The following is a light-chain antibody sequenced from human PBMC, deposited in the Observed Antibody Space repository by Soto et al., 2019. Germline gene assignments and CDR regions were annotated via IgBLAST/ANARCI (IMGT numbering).Light chain of an antibody. CDR2: GAS. V-gene: IGKV3-20*01. CDR1: QSVTSSY. Sequence: EIVLRQSPGTLSLAPGERATLSCRASQSVTSSYLAWYQQKPGQGPRLLIYGASSRATGIPDRFSGSGSGTDFTLTISRLESEDFAVYYCQQYGSSPWTFGQGTKVDIK. CDR3: QQYGSSPWT. J-gene: IGKJ1*01.